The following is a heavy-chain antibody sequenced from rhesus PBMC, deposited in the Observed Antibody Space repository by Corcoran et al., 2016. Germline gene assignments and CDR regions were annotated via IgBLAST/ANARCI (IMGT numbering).Heavy chain of an antibody. CDR1: GGSVNGYNW. J-gene: IGHJ4*01. V-gene: IGHV4-65*01. Sequence: QVQLQESGPGLVKPSETLSLTCAVSGGSVNGYNWWSWIRQAPGKGLEWIGYVSGIGRITAYNPSLKSRVTSSADTSKNQFSLKLRSVTAADTAVYYCARGSTVDSWGQGVLVTVSS. CDR2: VSGIGRIT. CDR3: ARGSTVDS.